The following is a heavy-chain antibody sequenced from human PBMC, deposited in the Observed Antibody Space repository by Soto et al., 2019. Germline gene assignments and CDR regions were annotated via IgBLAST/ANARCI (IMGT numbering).Heavy chain of an antibody. CDR3: ARVAYYYGSGSYYKRGDYYYGGMDV. D-gene: IGHD3-10*01. J-gene: IGHJ6*02. CDR1: GGTFSSYA. Sequence: QVQLVQSGAEVKKPGSSVKVSCKASGGTFSSYAISWVRQAPGQGLEWMGGIIPIFGTANYAQKFQGRVTITADESTSTAYMELRSLRSEDTAVYYCARVAYYYGSGSYYKRGDYYYGGMDVWGQGTTVSVSS. CDR2: IIPIFGTA. V-gene: IGHV1-69*01.